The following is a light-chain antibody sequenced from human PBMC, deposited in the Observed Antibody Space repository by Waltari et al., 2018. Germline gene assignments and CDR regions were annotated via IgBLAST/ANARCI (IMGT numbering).Light chain of an antibody. CDR2: DVN. J-gene: IGLJ1*01. CDR3: CSYAGSYTWV. Sequence: QSALTQPRSVSGSPGQSVTISCTGTSSDVGGYDYVSWYQQNPGKAPKLMVFDVNSRPSGVPSRFSGSKSGNTASLTISGLQAEDEADYYCCSYAGSYTWVFGTGTKVTVL. V-gene: IGLV2-11*01. CDR1: SSDVGGYDY.